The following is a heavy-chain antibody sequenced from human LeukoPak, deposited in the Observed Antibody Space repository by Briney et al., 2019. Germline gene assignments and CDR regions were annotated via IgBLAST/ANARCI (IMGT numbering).Heavy chain of an antibody. CDR2: ISYDGSNK. J-gene: IGHJ4*02. CDR3: ARDLNNGIVVVPAAILSY. CDR1: GFTFSSYA. V-gene: IGHV3-30*04. Sequence: PGGSLRLSCAASGFTFSSYAMHWVRQAPGKGLEWVAVISYDGSNKYYADSVKGRFTISRDNSKNTLYLQMNSLRAEDTAVYYCARDLNNGIVVVPAAILSYWGQGTLVTVSS. D-gene: IGHD2-2*01.